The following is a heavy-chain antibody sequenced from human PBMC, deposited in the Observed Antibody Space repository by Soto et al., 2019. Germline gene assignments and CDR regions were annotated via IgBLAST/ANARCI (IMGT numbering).Heavy chain of an antibody. D-gene: IGHD6-25*01. V-gene: IGHV3-7*03. J-gene: IGHJ6*02. CDR2: IREDGSEK. CDR1: GFTFSSYW. Sequence: LRLSCAASGFTFSSYWMSWVRQAPGKGLEWVANIREDGSEKYYVDSVRGRFTISRDNAKNSLYLQMTSLRVEDTAVYYCARDVSAARFYGMDVWGQGTTVTVSS. CDR3: ARDVSAARFYGMDV.